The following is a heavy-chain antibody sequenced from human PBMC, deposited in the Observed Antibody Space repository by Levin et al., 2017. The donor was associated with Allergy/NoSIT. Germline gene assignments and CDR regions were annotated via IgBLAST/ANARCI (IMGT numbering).Heavy chain of an antibody. Sequence: TPSETLSLTCTVSGGSISTYYWSWIRQPAGKGLEWIGRIYTSGSTNYNPPLKSRVTMSLDTSKNQFSLKLTSVTAADTAVYFCARGLGSSWYYFDYWGQGTLVTVSS. CDR1: GGSISTYY. V-gene: IGHV4-4*07. CDR3: ARGLGSSWYYFDY. J-gene: IGHJ4*02. CDR2: IYTSGST. D-gene: IGHD6-13*01.